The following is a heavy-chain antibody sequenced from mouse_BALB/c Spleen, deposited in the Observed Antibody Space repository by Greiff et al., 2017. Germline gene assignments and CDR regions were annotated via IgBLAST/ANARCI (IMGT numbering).Heavy chain of an antibody. CDR3: ARERGITTGPFFAY. V-gene: IGHV5-4*02. D-gene: IGHD1-1*01. CDR1: GFTFSDYY. J-gene: IGHJ3*01. Sequence: EVMLVESGGGLVKPGGSLKLSCAASGFTFSDYYMYWVRQTPEKRLEWVATISDGGSYTYYPDSVKGRFTISRDNAKNNLYLQMSSLKSEDTAMYYCARERGITTGPFFAYWGQGTLVTVSA. CDR2: ISDGGSYT.